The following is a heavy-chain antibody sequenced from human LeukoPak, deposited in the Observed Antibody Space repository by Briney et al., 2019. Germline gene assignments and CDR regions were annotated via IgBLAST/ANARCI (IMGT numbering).Heavy chain of an antibody. V-gene: IGHV4-34*01. CDR3: ARIGGQSGTSPNYFDY. Sequence: SETLSLTCAVYGGSFSGYYWSWIRRPPGKGLEWIGEINHSGSTNYNPSLKSRVTMSVDTSKNQFSLKLSSVTAADTAVYYCARIGGQSGTSPNYFDYWGQGTLVTVSS. CDR1: GGSFSGYY. D-gene: IGHD1-26*01. CDR2: INHSGST. J-gene: IGHJ4*02.